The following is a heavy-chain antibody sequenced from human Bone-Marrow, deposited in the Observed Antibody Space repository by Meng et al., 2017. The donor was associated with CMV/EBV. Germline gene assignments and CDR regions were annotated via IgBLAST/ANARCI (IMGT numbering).Heavy chain of an antibody. D-gene: IGHD2-2*01. CDR3: ARGDCSSTSCYPYYGMDV. Sequence: GSLRLSCAVYGGSFSGYYWSWIRQPPGKGLEWIGEINHSGSTYYNPSLKSRVTISVDTSKNQFSLKLSSVTAADTAVYYCARGDCSSTSCYPYYGMDVWGQGTTVTVSS. V-gene: IGHV4-34*01. CDR2: INHSGST. CDR1: GGSFSGYY. J-gene: IGHJ6*02.